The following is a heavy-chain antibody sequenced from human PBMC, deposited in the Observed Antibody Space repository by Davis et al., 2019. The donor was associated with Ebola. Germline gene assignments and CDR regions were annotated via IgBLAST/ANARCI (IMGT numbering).Heavy chain of an antibody. J-gene: IGHJ4*02. D-gene: IGHD6-19*01. CDR3: VRKYSSGWPTFDY. CDR2: IYYSGST. CDR1: GGSVSSGSYY. V-gene: IGHV4-61*01. Sequence: SETLSLTCTVSGGSVSSGSYYWSWIRQPPGKGLEWIGYIYYSGSTNYNPSLKSRVTISVDTSKNQFSLKLSSVTAADTAVYYCVRKYSSGWPTFDYWGQGTLVTVSS.